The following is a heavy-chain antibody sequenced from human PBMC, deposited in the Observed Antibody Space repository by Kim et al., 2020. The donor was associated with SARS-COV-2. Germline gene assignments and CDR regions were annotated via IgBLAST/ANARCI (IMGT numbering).Heavy chain of an antibody. J-gene: IGHJ4*02. V-gene: IGHV4-59*03. CDR1: GGSMRNSH. D-gene: IGHD3-16*02. CDR2: VNYDGST. CDR3: AGYIVAVGGRGY. Sequence: SETLSLTCTVSGGSMRNSHWSWIRQPPGKGLEWIGYVNYDGSTNYSPSLKSRVAISIDTSKNQLSLKLNSVTAADTAVFYCAGYIVAVGGRGYWGQGILVTVSS.